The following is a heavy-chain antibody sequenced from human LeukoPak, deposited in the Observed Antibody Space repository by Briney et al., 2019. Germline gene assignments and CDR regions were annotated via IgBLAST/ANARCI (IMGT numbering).Heavy chain of an antibody. CDR2: ISGDGTRT. CDR3: AKWPEGAMDYFDY. D-gene: IGHD3-16*01. Sequence: GGSLRLSCAASGFTFSSYAMSWARQAPVKGLEWVSAISGDGTRTYYADSVKGRFTISRDNSKNTLYLEMSSLRVEDTAIYYCAKWPEGAMDYFDYWGQGTLVTVSS. J-gene: IGHJ4*02. V-gene: IGHV3-23*01. CDR1: GFTFSSYA.